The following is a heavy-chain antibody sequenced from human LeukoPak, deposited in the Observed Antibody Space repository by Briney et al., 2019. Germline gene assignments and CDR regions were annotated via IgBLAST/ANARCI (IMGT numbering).Heavy chain of an antibody. CDR3: AGEGLTNWFDP. Sequence: SETLSLTCTVSGGSISSSSYYWGWVRQPPGKGLEWIGSIYYSGSTYYNPSLKSRVTISVDTSKNQFSLKLSSVTAADTAVYYCAGEGLTNWFDPWGQGTLVTVSS. D-gene: IGHD3-10*01. CDR1: GGSISSSSYY. J-gene: IGHJ5*02. V-gene: IGHV4-39*01. CDR2: IYYSGST.